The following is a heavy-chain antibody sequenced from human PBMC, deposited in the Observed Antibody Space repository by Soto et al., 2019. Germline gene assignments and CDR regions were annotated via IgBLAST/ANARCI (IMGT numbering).Heavy chain of an antibody. D-gene: IGHD3-16*02. J-gene: IGHJ6*02. V-gene: IGHV3-72*01. CDR1: GFTSSDFY. CDR2: TRDKAHSYTT. CDR3: ARSPDHDNVWGSYRYAGMDV. Sequence: EVQLVESGGGLVQPGGSLRLSCAASGFTSSDFYMDWVRQAPGKGLEWVGRTRDKAHSYTTEWAASVKGRFTILRDDSKNSLHLQMNSLNTEDTAVYYCARSPDHDNVWGSYRYAGMDVWGQGTMVTVSS.